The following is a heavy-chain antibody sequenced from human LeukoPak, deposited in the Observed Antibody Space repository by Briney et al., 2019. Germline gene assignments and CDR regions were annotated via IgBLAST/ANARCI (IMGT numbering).Heavy chain of an antibody. CDR1: GFTFSSYS. D-gene: IGHD2-8*01. CDR2: ISSSSSYI. Sequence: GGSLRLSCAASGFTFSSYSMNWVRQAPGKGLEWVSSISSSSSYIYYADSVKGRFNISRDNANNSLYLQMNSLRAEDTAVYYCASESMDYWGQGTLVTVSS. CDR3: ASESMDY. J-gene: IGHJ4*02. V-gene: IGHV3-21*01.